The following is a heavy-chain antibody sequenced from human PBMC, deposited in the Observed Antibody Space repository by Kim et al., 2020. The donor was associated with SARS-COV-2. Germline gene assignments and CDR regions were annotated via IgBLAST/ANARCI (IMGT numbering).Heavy chain of an antibody. J-gene: IGHJ6*02. CDR3: ARGSRTKIVVVITPYYYYGMDV. D-gene: IGHD3-22*01. Sequence: ASVKVSCKASGYTFTSYDINWVRQATGQGLEWMGWMNPNSGNTGYAQKFQGRVTMTRNTSISTAYMELSSLRSEDTAVYYCARGSRTKIVVVITPYYYYGMDVWGQGTTVTVSS. V-gene: IGHV1-8*01. CDR2: MNPNSGNT. CDR1: GYTFTSYD.